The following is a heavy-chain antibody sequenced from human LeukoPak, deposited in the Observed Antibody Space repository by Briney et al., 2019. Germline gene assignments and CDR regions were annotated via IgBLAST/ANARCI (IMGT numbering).Heavy chain of an antibody. CDR3: ARDRRAGYYDSSGKDY. V-gene: IGHV3-48*01. Sequence: PGGSLRLSCAASGFTFSSYSMNWVRQAPGKGLEWVSYISSSSSTIYYADSVKGRFTISRDNAKNSLYLQMNSLRAEDTAVYYCARDRRAGYYDSSGKDYWGQGTLVTVSS. D-gene: IGHD3-22*01. CDR2: ISSSSSTI. CDR1: GFTFSSYS. J-gene: IGHJ4*02.